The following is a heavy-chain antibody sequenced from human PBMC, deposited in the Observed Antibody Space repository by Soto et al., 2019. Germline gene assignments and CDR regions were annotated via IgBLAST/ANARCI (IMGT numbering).Heavy chain of an antibody. V-gene: IGHV4-30-2*01. CDR3: ARGVTTVTTFDY. CDR1: GGSISSGGYS. D-gene: IGHD4-17*01. J-gene: IGHJ4*01. Sequence: QLQLQESGSGLVKPSQTLSLTCAVSGGSISSGGYSCNWIRQPPGKGLEWIGYIYHSGSTYYNPSLKIRVTISVDRSQNQFSLKLSSVTAADTAVYYCARGVTTVTTFDYWGQGTLVTVSS. CDR2: IYHSGST.